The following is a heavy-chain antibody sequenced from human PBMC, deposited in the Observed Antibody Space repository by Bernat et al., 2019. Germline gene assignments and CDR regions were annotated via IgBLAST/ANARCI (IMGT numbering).Heavy chain of an antibody. CDR3: ARDYYDFWSGYPTKFDY. J-gene: IGHJ4*02. V-gene: IGHV1-18*04. Sequence: QVQLVQSGAEVKKPGASVKVSCKASGYTFTSYGISWVRQAPGQGLEWMGWISAYNGNTNYALKLQGRVTMTTDTSTSTAYMELRSLRSDDTAVYYCARDYYDFWSGYPTKFDYWGQGTLVTVSS. D-gene: IGHD3-3*01. CDR2: ISAYNGNT. CDR1: GYTFTSYG.